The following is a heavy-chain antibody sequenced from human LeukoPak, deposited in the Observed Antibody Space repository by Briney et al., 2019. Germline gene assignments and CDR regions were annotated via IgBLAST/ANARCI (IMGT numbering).Heavy chain of an antibody. Sequence: GGSLRLSCAASGFTFSSYSMNWVRQAPGKGLEWLSYISSSGSTIYYAGSVKGRFTISRDNAQNSVYLQMNSLRAEDTAVYYCANLKPPAPDGLDIWGQGTLITVSS. CDR1: GFTFSSYS. CDR3: ANLKPPAPDGLDI. J-gene: IGHJ3*02. CDR2: ISSSGSTI. V-gene: IGHV3-48*01. D-gene: IGHD1-14*01.